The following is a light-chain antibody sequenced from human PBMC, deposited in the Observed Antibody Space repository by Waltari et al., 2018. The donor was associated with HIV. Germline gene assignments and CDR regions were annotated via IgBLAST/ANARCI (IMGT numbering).Light chain of an antibody. CDR2: WAS. CDR3: QQYHSLPYT. J-gene: IGKJ2*01. V-gene: IGKV4-1*01. CDR1: LSVLTTSGYRNY. Sequence: DIVMTPSPDSLVVSLGERATINCKASLSVLTTSGYRNYLAWYQQKPGQTPKLLIYWASIRESGVPDRFSGGGSGTYFTLTITNLQAEDVAVYYCQQYHSLPYTFGQGTKLESK.